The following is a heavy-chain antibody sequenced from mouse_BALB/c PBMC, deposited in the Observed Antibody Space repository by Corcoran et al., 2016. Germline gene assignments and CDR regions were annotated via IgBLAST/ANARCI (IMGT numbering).Heavy chain of an antibody. CDR3: ARSGIYDGYHYFDY. V-gene: IGHV1-26*01. CDR2: INPYNGAT. J-gene: IGHJ2*01. CDR1: GYSFTGYY. Sequence: EVQLQQSGPELVKTGASVKISCKASGYSFTGYYMHWVKQSHVKSLEWIGRINPYNGATSYNQNFKDKASLTVDKSSSTAYMELHSLTSEDSAVYYCARSGIYDGYHYFDYWGQGTTLTVSS. D-gene: IGHD2-3*01.